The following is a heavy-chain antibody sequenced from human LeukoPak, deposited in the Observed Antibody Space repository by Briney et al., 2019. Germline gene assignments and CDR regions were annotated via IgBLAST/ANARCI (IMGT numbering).Heavy chain of an antibody. CDR3: ARDRDLYYYDSSGYDY. J-gene: IGHJ4*02. CDR1: GFTFSSYG. D-gene: IGHD3-22*01. V-gene: IGHV3-33*01. CDR2: IWYDGSNK. Sequence: PGGSLRLSCAASGFTFSSYGMHWVRQAPGKGLEWVAVIWYDGSNKYYADSVKGRFTSSRDNSKNTLYLQMNSLRAEDTAVYYCARDRDLYYYDSSGYDYWGQGTLVTVSS.